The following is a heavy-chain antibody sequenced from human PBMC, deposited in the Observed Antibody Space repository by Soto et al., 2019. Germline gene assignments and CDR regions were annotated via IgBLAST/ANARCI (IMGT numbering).Heavy chain of an antibody. D-gene: IGHD2-21*01. CDR1: GFTFSSYY. CDR2: ISSDGSST. V-gene: IGHV3-74*01. CDR3: ARAGVNHAFDI. J-gene: IGHJ3*02. Sequence: EVQLVESGGGFVPPGGSLRLSCAASGFTFSSYYMHWVRQAPGKGLVWVSRISSDGSSTSYADSVKGRFTISRDNAKTTLSSQVNSLRSEDAAVYYCARAGVNHAFDIWGQGTMVTVSS.